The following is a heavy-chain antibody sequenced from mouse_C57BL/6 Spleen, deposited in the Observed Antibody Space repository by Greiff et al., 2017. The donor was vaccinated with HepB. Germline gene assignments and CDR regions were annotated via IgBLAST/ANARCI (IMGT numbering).Heavy chain of an antibody. CDR3: ARRGGYYEDY. J-gene: IGHJ2*01. CDR2: IDPSDSYT. V-gene: IGHV1-50*01. Sequence: QVHVKQSGAELVKPGASVKLSCKASGYTFTSYWMQWVKQRPGQGLEWIGEIDPSDSYTNYNQKFKGKATLTVDTSSSTAYMQLSSLTSEDSAVYYCARRGGYYEDYWGQGTTLTVSS. CDR1: GYTFTSYW. D-gene: IGHD2-3*01.